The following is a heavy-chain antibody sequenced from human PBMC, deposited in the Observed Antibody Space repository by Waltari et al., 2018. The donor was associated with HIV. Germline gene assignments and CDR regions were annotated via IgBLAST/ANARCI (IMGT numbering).Heavy chain of an antibody. CDR1: GGSFGGYY. Sequence: QVQLQQWGAGLLTPSETLSLTCAVYGGSFGGYYWSWIRQPPGKGLEWIGEINHSGSTNYNPSLKSRVTISVDTSKNQFSLKLSSVTAADTAVYYCAGGIVVVPAARGNWFDPWGQGTLVTVSS. J-gene: IGHJ5*02. V-gene: IGHV4-34*01. CDR3: AGGIVVVPAARGNWFDP. CDR2: INHSGST. D-gene: IGHD2-2*01.